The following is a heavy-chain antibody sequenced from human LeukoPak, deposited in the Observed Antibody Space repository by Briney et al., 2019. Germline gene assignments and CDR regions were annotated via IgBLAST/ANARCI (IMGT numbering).Heavy chain of an antibody. V-gene: IGHV4-34*01. CDR3: AGGIVRWDIVVVPAARIYNWLDP. Sequence: SETLSLTCAVYGGSFSGYYWSWIRQPPGKGLEWIGEINHSGSTNYNPSLKSRVTISVDTSKNQFSLKLSSVTAADTAVYYCAGGIVRWDIVVVPAARIYNWLDPWGQGTLVTVSS. J-gene: IGHJ5*02. CDR2: INHSGST. D-gene: IGHD2-2*01. CDR1: GGSFSGYY.